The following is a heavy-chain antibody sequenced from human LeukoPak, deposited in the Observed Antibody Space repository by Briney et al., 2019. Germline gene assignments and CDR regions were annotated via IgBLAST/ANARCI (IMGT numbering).Heavy chain of an antibody. D-gene: IGHD1-1*01. V-gene: IGHV4-59*01. J-gene: IGHJ5*02. CDR1: GGSISSYY. CDR2: IYYSGST. Sequence: PSETLSLTCTVSGGSISSYYWSWIRQPPGKGLEWIGYIYYSGSTNYNPSLKSRVTISVDTSKNQFSLKLNSVTAADTAVYYCARDPRGGTSWDNWFDPWGQGTLVTVSS. CDR3: ARDPRGGTSWDNWFDP.